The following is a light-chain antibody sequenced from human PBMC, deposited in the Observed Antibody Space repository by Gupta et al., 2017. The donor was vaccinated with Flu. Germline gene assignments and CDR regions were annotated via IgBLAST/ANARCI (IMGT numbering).Light chain of an antibody. J-gene: IGKJ2*01. Sequence: EIVLTQSPATLSLSPGERATLSCRASQSVSSYLAWYQQKPGQAPRLLSYDASNRATGIPARFSGSGSGTDFTLTISSLEPEGFAVYYCQQRSNWPPGYTFGQGTKLEIK. CDR3: QQRSNWPPGYT. CDR1: QSVSSY. CDR2: DAS. V-gene: IGKV3-11*01.